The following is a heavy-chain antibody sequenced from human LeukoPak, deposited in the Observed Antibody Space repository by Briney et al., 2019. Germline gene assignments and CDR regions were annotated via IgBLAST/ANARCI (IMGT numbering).Heavy chain of an antibody. V-gene: IGHV4-61*08. CDR1: GGPVSSYGYY. Sequence: SETLSLTCTVSGGPVSSYGYYWSWTRQPPGKGLEWIAYIYYNGSTKYNPSLKSRVTISVDTSKNQFSLNLNSVTAADTAVYYCARMGVGASTIYYYGMDVWGQGTTVTVSS. CDR3: ARMGVGASTIYYYGMDV. J-gene: IGHJ6*02. D-gene: IGHD1-26*01. CDR2: IYYNGST.